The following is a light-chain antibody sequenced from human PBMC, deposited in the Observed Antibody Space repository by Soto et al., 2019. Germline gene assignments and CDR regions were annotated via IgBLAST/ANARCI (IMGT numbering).Light chain of an antibody. CDR2: GAS. J-gene: IGKJ3*01. Sequence: EIVMTQSPATLSVSPGERATLSCRASQSVSSNLAWYQQKPGQAPRLLIYGASSRAAAIPDRFRGSGSGTDFTLIISSLAPEDFAVYYCQQYGSSPFTFGPGTKVDIK. CDR1: QSVSSN. V-gene: IGKV3-20*01. CDR3: QQYGSSPFT.